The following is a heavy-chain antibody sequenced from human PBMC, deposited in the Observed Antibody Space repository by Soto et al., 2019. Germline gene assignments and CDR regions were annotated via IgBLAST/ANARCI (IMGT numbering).Heavy chain of an antibody. J-gene: IGHJ5*02. CDR3: AKNETTRPWFDP. Sequence: QVQLQESGPGLVKASQTLSLTCTVSGGSIRNGNYYWSWIRQLPGKGLEWIGNIYYIGTTSYNPSLKSRVIISVDTSKNLSSLDLTSVLAADPAVYYCAKNETTRPWFDPWCQGTLVTVSS. CDR1: GGSIRNGNYY. V-gene: IGHV4-31*03. CDR2: IYYIGTT. D-gene: IGHD1-1*01.